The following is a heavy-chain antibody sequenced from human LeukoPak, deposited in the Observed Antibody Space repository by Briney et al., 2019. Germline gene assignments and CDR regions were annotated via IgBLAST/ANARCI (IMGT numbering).Heavy chain of an antibody. CDR2: INPSGGST. D-gene: IGHD3-10*01. Sequence: ASVKVSCKASGYSFTSYYMHWVRQAPGQGLEWMGVINPSGGSTTYAQKFQGRVTMTRDTSTDTVYMELSSLRSEDTAVYYCARGILWFGDDVWGKGTTVTISS. CDR3: ARGILWFGDDV. CDR1: GYSFTSYY. V-gene: IGHV1-46*01. J-gene: IGHJ6*04.